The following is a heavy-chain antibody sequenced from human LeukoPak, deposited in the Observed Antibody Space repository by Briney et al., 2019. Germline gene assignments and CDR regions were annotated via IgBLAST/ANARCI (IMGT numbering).Heavy chain of an antibody. V-gene: IGHV3-23*01. Sequence: GGSLRLSCAASGFTFSSYAMSWVRQAPGKGLEWVSAISGSGGSTYYTDSVKGRFTISRDNSRDTLYLQMNSLRAEDTAVYYCSTSPSFGSSWYQFNYWGQGTLVTVSS. CDR3: STSPSFGSSWYQFNY. J-gene: IGHJ4*02. CDR2: ISGSGGST. CDR1: GFTFSSYA. D-gene: IGHD6-13*01.